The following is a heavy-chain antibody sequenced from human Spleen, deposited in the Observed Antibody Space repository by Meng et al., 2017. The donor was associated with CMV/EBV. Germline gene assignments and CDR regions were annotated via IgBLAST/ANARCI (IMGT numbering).Heavy chain of an antibody. CDR3: ARLAKCSGGSCYLDS. Sequence: SGGTFDIDTINWVRQARGQGLEWVGGLVPLLGIATYAKKFQDRVTINPDTSTSTAYMDLRSLRSEDTAVYYCARLAKCSGGSCYLDSWGQGTLVTVSS. J-gene: IGHJ4*02. V-gene: IGHV1-69*02. CDR2: LVPLLGIA. D-gene: IGHD2-15*01. CDR1: GGTFDIDT.